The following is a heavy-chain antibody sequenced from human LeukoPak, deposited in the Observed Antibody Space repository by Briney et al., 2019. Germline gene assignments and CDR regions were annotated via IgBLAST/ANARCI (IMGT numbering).Heavy chain of an antibody. CDR3: AKYCSGATCSGY. D-gene: IGHD2-15*01. J-gene: IGHJ4*02. CDR2: IKESGDIT. Sequence: GGSLRLSCAASGFTFSSYSMCWVRQAPGKGPEWVSGIKESGDITYYADSVKGRFTISRDNSKNTLYLQMNNLRAEDTAKYYCAKYCSGATCSGYWGQGTLVTVSS. V-gene: IGHV3-23*01. CDR1: GFTFSSYS.